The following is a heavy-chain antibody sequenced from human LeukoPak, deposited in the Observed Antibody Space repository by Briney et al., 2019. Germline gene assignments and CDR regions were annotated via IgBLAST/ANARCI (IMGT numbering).Heavy chain of an antibody. D-gene: IGHD3-22*01. V-gene: IGHV1-18*01. CDR1: GYTFTSYG. Sequence: GASVKVSCRASGYTFTSYGISWVRQAPGQGLEWMGWISAYNGNTNYAQKLQGRVTMTTDTSTSTAYMELRSLRSDDTAVYYCARDSRVSFYYYYMDVWGKGTTVTVSS. J-gene: IGHJ6*03. CDR2: ISAYNGNT. CDR3: ARDSRVSFYYYYMDV.